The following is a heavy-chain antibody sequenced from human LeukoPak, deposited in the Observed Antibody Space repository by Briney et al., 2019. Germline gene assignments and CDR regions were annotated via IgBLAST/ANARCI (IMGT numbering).Heavy chain of an antibody. CDR2: IYYSGST. J-gene: IGHJ3*02. CDR3: ARDCSGGSCYGAFDI. V-gene: IGHV4-30-4*01. Sequence: PSETLSLTCTVSGGSISSGDYYWSWIRQPPGKGLEWIGYIYYSGSTYYTPSLRGRVTISVDTSKNQFSLKLSSVTAADTAVYYCARDCSGGSCYGAFDIWGQGTMVTVSS. D-gene: IGHD2-15*01. CDR1: GGSISSGDYY.